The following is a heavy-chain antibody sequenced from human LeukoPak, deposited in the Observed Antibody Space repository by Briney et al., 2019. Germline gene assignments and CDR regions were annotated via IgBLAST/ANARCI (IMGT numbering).Heavy chain of an antibody. CDR2: VYYSGST. Sequence: KPSETLSLTCTVSGGSVSNNYYAWGWIRQPPGKGLEWIGSVYYSGSTYYNPSLKSRVTISVDTSKNQFSLKLRSVTAADTAMYFCARQIMMSGHLWYFDLWGRGTLGTVSS. D-gene: IGHD3-16*01. V-gene: IGHV4-39*01. CDR1: GGSVSNNYYA. CDR3: ARQIMMSGHLWYFDL. J-gene: IGHJ2*01.